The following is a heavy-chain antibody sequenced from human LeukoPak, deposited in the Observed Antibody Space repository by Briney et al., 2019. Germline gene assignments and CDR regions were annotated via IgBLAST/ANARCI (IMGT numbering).Heavy chain of an antibody. Sequence: GGSLRLSCAASGVTFSSYWMSWVRQAPGKGLEWVANIKEDGSEKYYVDSVKGRFTISRDNAKNSVYLQMNSLRVEDTAVYYCARGSGSYLIWGQGTLVTVSS. CDR3: ARGSGSYLI. CDR2: IKEDGSEK. V-gene: IGHV3-7*01. CDR1: GVTFSSYW. J-gene: IGHJ4*02. D-gene: IGHD6-25*01.